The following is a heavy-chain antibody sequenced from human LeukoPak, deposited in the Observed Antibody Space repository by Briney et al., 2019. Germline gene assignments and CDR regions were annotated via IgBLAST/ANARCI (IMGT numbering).Heavy chain of an antibody. CDR3: ARDGYYYDGSFEY. Sequence: SETLSLTCAVSGYSISSGYFWAWIRRPPGKGLEWIGSISHSGSSYSKPSLKSRVIISVDTPNNHFSLKLPSVTAADTATYYCARDGYYYDGSFEYWGQGIRVAVSS. D-gene: IGHD3-22*01. CDR1: GYSISSGYF. J-gene: IGHJ4*02. V-gene: IGHV4-38-2*02. CDR2: ISHSGSS.